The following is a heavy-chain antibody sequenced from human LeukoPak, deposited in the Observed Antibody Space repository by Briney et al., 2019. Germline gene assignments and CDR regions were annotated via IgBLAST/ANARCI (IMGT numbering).Heavy chain of an antibody. CDR1: GGSISGYY. D-gene: IGHD6-19*01. CDR3: ARGKQWQDY. J-gene: IGHJ4*02. Sequence: SETLSLTCSVSGGSISGYYWTWIRQPPGKGLEWIGYIHNSGSTNYNPSLKSRVTISVDTAKNQFSLKLSSVTAADTAVYYCARGKQWQDYWGQGTLVTVSS. V-gene: IGHV4-59*12. CDR2: IHNSGST.